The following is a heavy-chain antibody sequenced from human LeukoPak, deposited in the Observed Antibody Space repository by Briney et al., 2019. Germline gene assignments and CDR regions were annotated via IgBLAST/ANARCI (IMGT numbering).Heavy chain of an antibody. CDR2: ISSNSRTI. CDR3: ARGSYTGFDLYFDY. Sequence: GGSLRLSCATSGFSFSTQEMTWVRQAPGKGLEWVSYISSNSRTIYYADSVKGRFTISRDNTRNSVFLQLNSLRVEDTGFYYCARGSYTGFDLYFDYWGQGTLVTVYS. V-gene: IGHV3-48*03. D-gene: IGHD5-12*01. J-gene: IGHJ4*02. CDR1: GFSFSTQE.